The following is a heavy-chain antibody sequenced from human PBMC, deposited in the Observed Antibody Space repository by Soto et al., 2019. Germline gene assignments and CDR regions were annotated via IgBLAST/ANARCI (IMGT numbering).Heavy chain of an antibody. CDR1: GGSISRSSYF. J-gene: IGHJ5*02. CDR2: IYYSGST. V-gene: IGHV4-39*01. Sequence: SETLSLTCTVSGGSISRSSYFWGWIRQPPGKGLEWIGNIYYSGSTYYNPSLKSRVTISVDTSKNQFSLKLSSVTAADTAVYYCARGNSSWPLSWGQGTLVTVSS. D-gene: IGHD6-13*01. CDR3: ARGNSSWPLS.